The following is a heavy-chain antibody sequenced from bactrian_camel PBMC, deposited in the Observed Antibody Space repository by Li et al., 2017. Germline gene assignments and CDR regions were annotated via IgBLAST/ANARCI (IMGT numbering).Heavy chain of an antibody. V-gene: IGHV3S63*01. J-gene: IGHJ4*01. CDR3: AAGSVILPGVPTEYRH. CDR2: SGLDGST. D-gene: IGHD1*01. Sequence: VQLVESGGGSVEAGGSLRLHCTVSGHTFDDDEMGWYRQAPGKEREGVAHSGLDGSTTYADSVKGRFTISRDSFKNTLYLQMNNLKTEDTAMYYCAAGSVILPGVPTEYRHWGQGTQVTVS. CDR1: GHTFDDDE.